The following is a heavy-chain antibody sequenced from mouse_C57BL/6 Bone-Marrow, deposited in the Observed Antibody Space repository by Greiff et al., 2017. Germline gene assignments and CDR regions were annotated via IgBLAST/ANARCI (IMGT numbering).Heavy chain of an antibody. V-gene: IGHV1-54*01. CDR3: ARSPYYGGSSYPAWFAY. CDR2: INPGSGGT. J-gene: IGHJ3*01. CDR1: GYAFTSYL. D-gene: IGHD1-1*01. Sequence: VQLQQSGAELVRPGTSVKVSCKASGYAFTSYLIAWVKQRPGQGLEWIGVINPGSGGTNYNEKFKGKATLTADKSSSTAYMQLSSLTSEDSAVYFCARSPYYGGSSYPAWFAYWGQGTLVTVSA.